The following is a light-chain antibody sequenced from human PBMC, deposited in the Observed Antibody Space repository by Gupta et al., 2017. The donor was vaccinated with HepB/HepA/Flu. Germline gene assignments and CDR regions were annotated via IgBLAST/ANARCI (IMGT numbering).Light chain of an antibody. CDR1: QSLVKSNGYTY. CDR3: MQSLQSPRT. V-gene: IGKV2-28*01. CDR2: LGS. J-gene: IGKJ2*02. Sequence: DIVMTQSPLSLSVTPGEPASISCRSSQSLVKSNGYTYLEWYLQKPGQSPQLLIHLGSNRASGVPDRFSGSGSGADVTLKISRVEADDVGVYYCMQSLQSPRTFGQGTKLEIK.